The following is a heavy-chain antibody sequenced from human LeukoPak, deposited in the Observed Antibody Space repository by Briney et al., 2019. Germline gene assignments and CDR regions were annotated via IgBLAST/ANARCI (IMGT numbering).Heavy chain of an antibody. Sequence: GGSLRLSCAASGFTFSSYSMNWVRQAPGKGLEWVSSISSSSAYIYYADSMKGRFTISRDNAKSSLFLQMNSLRAEDTAVYYCARAGHRAYKSGGDYWGQGTLVTVSS. CDR2: ISSSSAYI. J-gene: IGHJ4*02. V-gene: IGHV3-21*01. CDR1: GFTFSSYS. D-gene: IGHD1-14*01. CDR3: ARAGHRAYKSGGDY.